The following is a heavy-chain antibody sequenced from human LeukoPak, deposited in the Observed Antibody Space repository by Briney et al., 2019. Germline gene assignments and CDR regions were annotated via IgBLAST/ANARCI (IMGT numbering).Heavy chain of an antibody. D-gene: IGHD3-22*01. CDR3: ARLAGYFYDSSGYPKPSSLIDF. J-gene: IGHJ4*02. CDR1: GGSISSTNYY. CDR2: IYYSVST. V-gene: IGHV4-39*01. Sequence: PSETLSLTCTVSGGSISSTNYYWGWIRQPPGKGLECIGTIYYSVSTYYSPSLKSRVTISVDTSKNQFSLKLSSVTAADTAMYYCARLAGYFYDSSGYPKPSSLIDFWGQGTLVTVSS.